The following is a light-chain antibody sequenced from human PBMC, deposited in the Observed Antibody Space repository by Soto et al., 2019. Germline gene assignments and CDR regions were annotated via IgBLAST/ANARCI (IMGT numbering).Light chain of an antibody. CDR1: SSDIGAYNS. J-gene: IGLJ2*01. CDR2: DVS. V-gene: IGLV2-14*03. Sequence: QSVLTQPPSASASPGQSITIFCTGTSSDIGAYNSVSWYQQHPGTAPQLLIYDVSFRPSGISSRFSGSKSGNTASLTISGLQAEDEADYYCSSYTTTSTRVFGGGTQLTVL. CDR3: SSYTTTSTRV.